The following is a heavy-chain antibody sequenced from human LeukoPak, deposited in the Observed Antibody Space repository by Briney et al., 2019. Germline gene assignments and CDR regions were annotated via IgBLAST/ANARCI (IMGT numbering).Heavy chain of an antibody. J-gene: IGHJ4*02. D-gene: IGHD5-12*01. CDR1: GGSISSGSHY. CDR2: MHYYGIT. CDR3: ARYPYSDSGVWQSFDY. Sequence: SETLSLTCIVSGGSISSGSHYWGWIRQPPGKGLEWTGSMHYYGITYYNPSLTSRVPISVDTSKNQFSLRLTSVTAADTAVYYCARYPYSDSGVWQSFDYWGQGTLV. V-gene: IGHV4-39*01.